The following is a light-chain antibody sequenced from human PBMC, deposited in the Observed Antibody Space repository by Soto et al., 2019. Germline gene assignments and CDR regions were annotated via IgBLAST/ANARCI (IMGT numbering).Light chain of an antibody. CDR1: SSDVGGYNY. J-gene: IGLJ1*01. V-gene: IGLV2-14*01. Sequence: QSALTQPASVSGSPGQSITISCTGTSSDVGGYNYVSWYQLQPNNAPKLMIYEVSNRPSGVSNRFSGSKSGNTASLTISGLQAEDEADYYCSSYASSTAYVFGTGTKVTV. CDR3: SSYASSTAYV. CDR2: EVS.